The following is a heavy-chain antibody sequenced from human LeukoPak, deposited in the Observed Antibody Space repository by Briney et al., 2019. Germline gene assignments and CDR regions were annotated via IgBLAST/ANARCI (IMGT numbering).Heavy chain of an antibody. CDR3: TRVGTGTPHFDY. D-gene: IGHD1-1*01. CDR1: GLDFSGYA. Sequence: GGSLRLSCAASGLDFSGYALHWVRQAPGQGLEWVAVISNDGINKYYAGFVKGRFTISRDNSKNTLYLQMNSLRLEDTAIYYCTRVGTGTPHFDYWGQGTLVTVSS. J-gene: IGHJ4*02. V-gene: IGHV3-30*04. CDR2: ISNDGINK.